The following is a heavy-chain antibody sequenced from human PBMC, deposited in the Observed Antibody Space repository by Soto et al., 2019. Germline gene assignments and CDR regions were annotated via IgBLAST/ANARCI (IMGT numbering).Heavy chain of an antibody. V-gene: IGHV3-33*01. CDR1: GFTFSSYG. D-gene: IGHD2-2*01. CDR2: IWYDGSNK. CDR3: ARDSRLGYCSSTSCYALLSYYYGMDV. Sequence: QVQLVESGGGVVQPGRSLRLSCAASGFTFSSYGMHWVRQAPGKGLEWVAVIWYDGSNKYYADSVKGRFTISRDNSKNTLYLQMNRLRAEDTAVYYCARDSRLGYCSSTSCYALLSYYYGMDVWGQGTTVTVSS. J-gene: IGHJ6*02.